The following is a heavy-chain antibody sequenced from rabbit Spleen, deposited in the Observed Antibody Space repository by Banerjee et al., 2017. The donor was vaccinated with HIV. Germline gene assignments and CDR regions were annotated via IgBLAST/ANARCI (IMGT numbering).Heavy chain of an antibody. D-gene: IGHD1-1*01. Sequence: QEQLVESGGGLVQPGGSLKLSCKASGFDFSSYGMSWVRQAPGKGLEWIGYIEPIFGNTYFATWAKGRFTCSKTSSTTVTLQMTRLTAADTATYFCARDTSTSFSSYGMDLWGPGTLVTVS. CDR3: ARDTSTSFSSYGMDL. V-gene: IGHV1S45*01. J-gene: IGHJ6*01. CDR2: IEPIFGNT. CDR1: GFDFSSYG.